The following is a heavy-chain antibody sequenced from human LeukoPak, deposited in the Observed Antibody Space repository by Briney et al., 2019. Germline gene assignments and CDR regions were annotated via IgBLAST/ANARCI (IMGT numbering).Heavy chain of an antibody. CDR3: ARDVREKGYCSGGSCYQ. J-gene: IGHJ4*02. CDR1: GGSISSGSYY. V-gene: IGHV4-61*02. CDR2: IYTSGST. Sequence: SQTLSLTCTVSGGSISSGSYYWSWIRQPAGKGLEWIGRIYTSGSTNYNPSLKSRVTISVDMSKNQFSLKLSSVTAADTAVYYCARDVREKGYCSGGSCYQWGQGTLVTVSS. D-gene: IGHD2-15*01.